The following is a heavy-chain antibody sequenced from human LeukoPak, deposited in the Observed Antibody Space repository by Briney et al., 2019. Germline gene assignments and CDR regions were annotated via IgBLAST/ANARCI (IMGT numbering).Heavy chain of an antibody. CDR3: AKIAAPGKTYLDY. D-gene: IGHD6-13*01. J-gene: IGHJ4*02. CDR2: ISYDGNNK. V-gene: IGHV3-30*04. Sequence: HPGGSLRLSCATTGFIFRNYAMFWVRQTPGMGLVWVTMISYDGNNKYYADSVKGRFTISRDNSENTLYLQMNSLRPEDTAVYYCAKIAAPGKTYLDYWGQGTLVTVSS. CDR1: GFIFRNYA.